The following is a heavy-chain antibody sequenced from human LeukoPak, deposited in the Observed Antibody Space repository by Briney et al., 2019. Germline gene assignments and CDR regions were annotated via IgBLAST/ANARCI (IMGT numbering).Heavy chain of an antibody. V-gene: IGHV3-30*03. CDR2: ISYDGSNK. CDR1: GFTFSSYG. CDR3: ARAGGLRLGEISGYGMDV. D-gene: IGHD3-16*01. Sequence: GRSLRLSCAASGFTFSSYGMHWVRQAPGKGLEWVAVISYDGSNKYYADSVKGRFTISRDNSKNTLYLQMNSLRAEDTAVYYCARAGGLRLGEISGYGMDVWGQGTTVTVSS. J-gene: IGHJ6*02.